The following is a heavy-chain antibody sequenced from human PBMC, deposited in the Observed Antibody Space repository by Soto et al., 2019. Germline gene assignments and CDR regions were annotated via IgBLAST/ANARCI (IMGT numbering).Heavy chain of an antibody. V-gene: IGHV3-23*01. Sequence: EVQLLQSGGGLVQPGGSLRLSCAASGFTFDSYAMTWVRQAPGKGLEWVSTISGSGVNTDYADSVKGRFTVSRENSMTPVYLQMNSLRAEDTAVYYCAKDLNEYSGSYSFPCLDSWGQGALVAVSS. J-gene: IGHJ5*01. CDR2: ISGSGVNT. D-gene: IGHD1-26*01. CDR3: AKDLNEYSGSYSFPCLDS. CDR1: GFTFDSYA.